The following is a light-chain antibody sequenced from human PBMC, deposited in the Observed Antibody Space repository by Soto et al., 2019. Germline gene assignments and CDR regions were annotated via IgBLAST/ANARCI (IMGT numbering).Light chain of an antibody. CDR2: DAS. CDR1: QSVGIS. J-gene: IGKJ1*01. V-gene: IGKV3-20*01. CDR3: QQYGDSPWT. Sequence: EVEVAQSPPTLSLSPVERATLSCRASQSVGISLAWYQQRPGQAPRLLIYDASIRAPGIPDRFSGSGSGTGFTLSISKLEPEDSALYYCQQYGDSPWTCGLGTKGDIK.